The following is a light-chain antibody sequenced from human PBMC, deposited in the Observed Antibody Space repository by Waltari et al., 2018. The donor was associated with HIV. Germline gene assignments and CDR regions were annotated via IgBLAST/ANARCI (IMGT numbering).Light chain of an antibody. CDR3: QQYHNLPPYT. J-gene: IGKJ2*01. V-gene: IGKV1-33*01. Sequence: DFQMTQSPSSLSASVGDRDTITCQASQDIINYLNWYQQKPGKAPKVLIYDASNLETVVPSRFTGSGSGTEFTFTSSSLQPEDVATYYCQQYHNLPPYTFGQGTKLEIK. CDR1: QDIINY. CDR2: DAS.